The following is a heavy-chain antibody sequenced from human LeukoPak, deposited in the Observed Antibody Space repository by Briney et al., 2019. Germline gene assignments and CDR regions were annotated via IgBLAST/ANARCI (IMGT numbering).Heavy chain of an antibody. Sequence: SETLSLTCTVSGGSISSYYWSWIRQPPGKGLEWIGYIYYSGSTNYNPSLKGRVTISVDTSKNQFSLKLSSVTAADTAVYYCARMQQLVTPFTHYYYGMDVWGQGTTVTVSS. D-gene: IGHD6-13*01. V-gene: IGHV4-59*01. CDR1: GGSISSYY. CDR3: ARMQQLVTPFTHYYYGMDV. CDR2: IYYSGST. J-gene: IGHJ6*02.